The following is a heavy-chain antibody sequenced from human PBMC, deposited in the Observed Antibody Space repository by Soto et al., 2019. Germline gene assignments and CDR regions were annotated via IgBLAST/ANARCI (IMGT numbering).Heavy chain of an antibody. D-gene: IGHD3-22*01. CDR1: GGSISSGGYS. CDR3: ARAYDSNGNHAFDI. Sequence: SETLSLTCAVSGGSISSGGYSWSWIRQPPGKGLEWIGRIYSSGSTNYNPSLNSRITMSVDTSKNQFSLKLSSVSAADTAVYYCARAYDSNGNHAFDIWGQGTLVTVSS. CDR2: IYSSGST. V-gene: IGHV4-61*08. J-gene: IGHJ3*02.